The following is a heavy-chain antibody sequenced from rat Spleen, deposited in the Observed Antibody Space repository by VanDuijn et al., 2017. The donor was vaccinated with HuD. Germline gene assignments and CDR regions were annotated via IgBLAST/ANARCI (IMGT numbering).Heavy chain of an antibody. CDR2: MRYNGET. CDR1: GFALISYA. D-gene: IGHD1-2*01. V-gene: IGHV2-63*01. Sequence: QVQLKESGPGLVQPSQTLSLTCTVSGFALISYAVNWVRQPPGKGLEWMGRMRYNGETSYNSVLKSRLSISRDTSKSQVYLKMNSLQTEDTATYYCARADIGAIYTDGIWGQGVMVTVSS. J-gene: IGHJ2*01. CDR3: ARADIGAIYTDGI.